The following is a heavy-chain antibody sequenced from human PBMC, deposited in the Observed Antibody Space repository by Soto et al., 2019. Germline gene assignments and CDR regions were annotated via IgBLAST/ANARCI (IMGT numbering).Heavy chain of an antibody. V-gene: IGHV3-30*18. CDR1: GFTFTTFG. CDR3: AKDLQSYGDYNYYYYGMDV. Sequence: QVQLVESGGGVVKPGGYLRLSCTASGFTFTTFGIHWVRQAPGKGLEWVALISYDGHNKYYSDSVKGRFTIARDNYKNTLSLQKDSLRAEDTAVYYCAKDLQSYGDYNYYYYGMDVWGQGTTVSVSS. D-gene: IGHD4-17*01. CDR2: ISYDGHNK. J-gene: IGHJ6*02.